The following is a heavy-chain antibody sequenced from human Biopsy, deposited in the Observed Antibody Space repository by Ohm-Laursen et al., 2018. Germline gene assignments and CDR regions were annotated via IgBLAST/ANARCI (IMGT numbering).Heavy chain of an antibody. Sequence: SVKVSCKASGGTFINYAISWVRQAPGQGLERMGGIIPMFGTANYAQMFQGRVTVVADTSTSTATMELRSLRSDDTAVYYCATKLTGYFHHWGQGTLVIVSS. V-gene: IGHV1-69*06. CDR3: ATKLTGYFHH. CDR2: IIPMFGTA. J-gene: IGHJ1*01. CDR1: GGTFINYA. D-gene: IGHD3-9*01.